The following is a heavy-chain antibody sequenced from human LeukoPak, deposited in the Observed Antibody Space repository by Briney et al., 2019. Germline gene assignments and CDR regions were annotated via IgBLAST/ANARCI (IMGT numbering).Heavy chain of an antibody. J-gene: IGHJ6*02. CDR2: IYTSGST. V-gene: IGHV4-4*07. Sequence: SVTLSLTCTVSGGSISSYYWSWIRQPAGKGLEWIGRIYTSGSTNYNPSLKSRVTMSVDTSKNQFSLKLSSVTAADTAVYYCARDSWRGPWFGELSLPNYYYYYGMDVWGQGTTVTVSS. CDR3: ARDSWRGPWFGELSLPNYYYYYGMDV. CDR1: GGSISSYY. D-gene: IGHD3-10*01.